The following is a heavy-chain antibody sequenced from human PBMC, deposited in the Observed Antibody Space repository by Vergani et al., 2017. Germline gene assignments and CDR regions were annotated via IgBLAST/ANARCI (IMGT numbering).Heavy chain of an antibody. D-gene: IGHD3-10*01. CDR1: GYTFTSYG. CDR3: ARGPRRCGELLAPFDAFDI. Sequence: QVQLVQSGAEVKKPGASVKVSCKASGYTFTSYGISWVRQAPGQGLEWMGWISAYNGNTNYAQKLQGRVTMTTDTSTSTAYMELRSLRSDDTAVYYCARGPRRCGELLAPFDAFDIWGQGTMVTVSS. V-gene: IGHV1-18*01. J-gene: IGHJ3*02. CDR2: ISAYNGNT.